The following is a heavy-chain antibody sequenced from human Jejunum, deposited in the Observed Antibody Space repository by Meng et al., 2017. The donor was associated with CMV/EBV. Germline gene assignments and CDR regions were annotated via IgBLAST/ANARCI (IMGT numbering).Heavy chain of an antibody. CDR2: INPGGSTT. Sequence: CEASGFTFSSYWMHWVRQAPGKGLVWVSRINPGGSTTNYADSVKGRFSISRDNAKNTLYLQMSGLRADDTAVYYCATAGNYRLDTWGQGTLVTVSS. CDR1: GFTFSSYW. J-gene: IGHJ4*02. CDR3: ATAGNYRLDT. V-gene: IGHV3-74*01. D-gene: IGHD5-24*01.